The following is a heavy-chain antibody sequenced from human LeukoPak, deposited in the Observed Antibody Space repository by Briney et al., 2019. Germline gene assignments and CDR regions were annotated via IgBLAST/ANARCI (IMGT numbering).Heavy chain of an antibody. CDR3: AKKLWSDY. V-gene: IGHV3-23*01. CDR2: IIGSGASA. Sequence: GGSLRLYCAASGFTFSSYAMSWVRQAQGKGLEWVSAIIGSGASAYYAVSVKGRFTISRDNSKNRLYLQMNSLRAEDTAVYDCAKKLWSDYWGQGTLVTVSS. CDR1: GFTFSSYA. J-gene: IGHJ4*02. D-gene: IGHD5-18*01.